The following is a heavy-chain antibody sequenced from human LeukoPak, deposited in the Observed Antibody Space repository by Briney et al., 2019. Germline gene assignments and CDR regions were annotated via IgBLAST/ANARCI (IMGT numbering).Heavy chain of an antibody. Sequence: ASVKVSCKASGYTFTGYYMHWVRQAPGQGLEWMGWINPNSGGTNYAQKFQGRVTMTRDTSISTAYMELSRLRSDDTAVYYCARGSAKDIVVVPTDWGQGALVTVSS. D-gene: IGHD2-2*01. CDR1: GYTFTGYY. V-gene: IGHV1-2*02. CDR3: ARGSAKDIVVVPTD. CDR2: INPNSGGT. J-gene: IGHJ4*02.